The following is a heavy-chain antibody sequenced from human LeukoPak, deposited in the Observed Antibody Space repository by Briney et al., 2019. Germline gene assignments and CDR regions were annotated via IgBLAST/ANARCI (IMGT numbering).Heavy chain of an antibody. CDR2: IYHSGST. D-gene: IGHD3-10*01. CDR1: GGSISSSSYY. J-gene: IGHJ4*02. Sequence: SETLSLTCTVSGGSISSSSYYWGWIRQPPGKGLEWIGYIYHSGSTYYNPSLKSRVTISVDRSKNQFSLKLSSVTAADTAVYYCARGTIGYGSPWVDYWGQGTLVTVSS. CDR3: ARGTIGYGSPWVDY. V-gene: IGHV4-30-2*01.